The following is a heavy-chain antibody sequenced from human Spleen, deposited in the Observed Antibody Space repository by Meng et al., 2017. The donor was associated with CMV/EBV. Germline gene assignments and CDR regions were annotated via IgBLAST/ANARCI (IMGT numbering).Heavy chain of an antibody. V-gene: IGHV1-8*01. CDR2: MNPNSGNT. J-gene: IGHJ5*02. CDR3: AKWEVPAAIGGNWFDP. Sequence: ASVKVSCKASGYTFTSYDINWVRQATGQGLEWMGWMNPNSGNTGYAQKFQGRVTMTRNTSISTAYMELSSLRSEDTAVYYCAKWEVPAAIGGNWFDPWGQGTLVTVSS. CDR1: GYTFTSYD. D-gene: IGHD2-2*02.